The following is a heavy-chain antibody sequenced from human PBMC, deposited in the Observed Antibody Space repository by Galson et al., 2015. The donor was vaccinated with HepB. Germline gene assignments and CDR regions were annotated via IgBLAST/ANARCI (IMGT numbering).Heavy chain of an antibody. Sequence: SVKVSCKASGGTFSSYAISWVRQAPGQGLEWMGGIIPIFGTANYAQKFQGRVTITADESTSTAYMELSSLRSEDTAVYYCASPPPYYYGSGSTFDYWGQGTLVTVSS. D-gene: IGHD3-10*01. V-gene: IGHV1-69*13. CDR1: GGTFSSYA. J-gene: IGHJ4*02. CDR3: ASPPPYYYGSGSTFDY. CDR2: IIPIFGTA.